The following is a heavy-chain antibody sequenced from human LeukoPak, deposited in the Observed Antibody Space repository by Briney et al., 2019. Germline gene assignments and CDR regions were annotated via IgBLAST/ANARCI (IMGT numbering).Heavy chain of an antibody. Sequence: GGSLRLSCAASGFTFSSYGMHWVRQAPGKGLEWGAVISYDGSNKYYADSVKGRFTISRDNSKNTLYLQMNSLRAEDTAVYYCAKDLGEGELLLFDYWGQGTLVTVSS. V-gene: IGHV3-30*18. J-gene: IGHJ4*02. CDR3: AKDLGEGELLLFDY. CDR1: GFTFSSYG. D-gene: IGHD1-26*01. CDR2: ISYDGSNK.